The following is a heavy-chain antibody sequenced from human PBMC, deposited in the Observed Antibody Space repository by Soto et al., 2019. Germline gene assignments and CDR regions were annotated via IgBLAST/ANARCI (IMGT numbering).Heavy chain of an antibody. CDR2: IYSGGTT. CDR1: GFTVSSNY. D-gene: IGHD5-12*01. V-gene: IGHV3-53*02. J-gene: IGHJ4*02. Sequence: EVQLVETGGGLTQPGGSLRLSCVVSGFTVSSNYMSWVRQAPGKGLEWVSIIYSGGTTHYADSVKGRFTISRDNSKNTLYLQMNSMRAEDTAVYYCARVASSSVDYWGQGPPVTVSS. CDR3: ARVASSSVDY.